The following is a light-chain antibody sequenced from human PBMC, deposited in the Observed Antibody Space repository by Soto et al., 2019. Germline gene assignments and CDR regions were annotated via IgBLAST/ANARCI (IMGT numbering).Light chain of an antibody. V-gene: IGKV3-20*01. CDR1: QSVSNNY. J-gene: IGKJ4*01. CDR2: AAS. CDR3: QQYDTYSPRLA. Sequence: EIVLTQSPGTLSMSPGERATLSCRASQSVSNNYLAWYQQKPGQAPRLLIFAASSRATGIPDRFSGSGSGTDFTLIISRLEPEDFAMYYCQQYDTYSPRLAFGGGTTVEIK.